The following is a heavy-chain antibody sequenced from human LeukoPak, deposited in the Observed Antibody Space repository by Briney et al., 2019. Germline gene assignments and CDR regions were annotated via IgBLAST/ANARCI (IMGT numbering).Heavy chain of an antibody. Sequence: SETLSLTCTVSGRSFSGYHWSWIRQPPGKGLEWIGFINHDGSANYNPSRNGRVTISLDTSKNQFSLILSSVTAADTAVYFCATYGGGQGGRGYWGQGTLVTVFS. CDR3: ATYGGGQGGRGY. V-gene: IGHV4-59*08. J-gene: IGHJ4*02. CDR2: INHDGSA. D-gene: IGHD6-19*01. CDR1: GRSFSGYH.